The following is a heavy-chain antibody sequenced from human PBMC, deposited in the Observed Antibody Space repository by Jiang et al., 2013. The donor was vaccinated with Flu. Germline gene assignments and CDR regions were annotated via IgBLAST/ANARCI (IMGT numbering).Heavy chain of an antibody. CDR1: GGSISSSSYY. J-gene: IGHJ4*02. D-gene: IGHD6-13*01. Sequence: GSGLVKPSETLSLTCTVSGGSISSSSYYWGWIRQPPGKGLEWIGSIYYSGSTYYNPSLKSRVTISVDTSKNQFSLKLSSVTAADTAVYYCARDSSSWINKLFDYWGQGTLVTVSS. CDR2: IYYSGST. CDR3: ARDSSSWINKLFDY. V-gene: IGHV4-39*07.